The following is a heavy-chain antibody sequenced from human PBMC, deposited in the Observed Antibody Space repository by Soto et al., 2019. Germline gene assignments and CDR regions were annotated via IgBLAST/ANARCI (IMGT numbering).Heavy chain of an antibody. CDR2: ISYDGSDK. V-gene: IGHV3-30-3*01. D-gene: IGHD6-13*01. J-gene: IGHJ6*02. Sequence: QVQLVESGGGVVQPGRSLRLSCAASGFTFSNFAMHWVRQAPGKGLEWVALISYDGSDKNYADSVKGRFTISRDNSKRTLSLQINSLRAEDTAVYYCARAKYSSNWPSDSHYGLDVWGQGTTVTVSS. CDR3: ARAKYSSNWPSDSHYGLDV. CDR1: GFTFSNFA.